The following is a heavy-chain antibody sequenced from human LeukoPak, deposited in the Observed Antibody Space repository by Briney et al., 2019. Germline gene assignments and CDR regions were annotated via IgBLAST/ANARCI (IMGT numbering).Heavy chain of an antibody. V-gene: IGHV3-53*01. D-gene: IGHD6-6*01. J-gene: IGHJ3*02. Sequence: GGSLRLSCAASGFTVSSNYMSWVRQAPGKGLEWVSAMYSGGSTYYADSVKGRFTISRHNSKNTLYLQMNSLRAEDTAVYYCAKLDSSSSYAFDIWGQGTMVTVSS. CDR2: MYSGGST. CDR1: GFTVSSNY. CDR3: AKLDSSSSYAFDI.